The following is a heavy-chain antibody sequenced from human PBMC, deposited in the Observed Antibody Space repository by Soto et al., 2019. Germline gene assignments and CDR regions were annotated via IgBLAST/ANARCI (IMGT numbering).Heavy chain of an antibody. D-gene: IGHD2-2*01. Sequence: PGGSMRLSSAASGFTFSDFYMGYIRTAPGKGLEWVSYISGSGSYTNYPDSVKGRFTISRDNAKNSLWLQMNSLRAEDTAVYYCARARSNNAHLDYWGQGTLVTVSS. V-gene: IGHV3-11*05. CDR2: ISGSGSYT. CDR1: GFTFSDFY. CDR3: ARARSNNAHLDY. J-gene: IGHJ4*02.